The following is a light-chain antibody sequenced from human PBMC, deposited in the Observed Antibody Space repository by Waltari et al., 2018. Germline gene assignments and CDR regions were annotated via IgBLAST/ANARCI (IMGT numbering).Light chain of an antibody. CDR3: SSYTSSSTPVV. CDR2: DVS. V-gene: IGLV2-14*03. J-gene: IGLJ2*01. Sequence: QSALTQPASVSGSPGQSITISCTGTSSDVGGYNYVSWYQQYPGKAPKLMIYDVSNRPSVVSNRFSGSKSGNTASLTISGLQAEDEADYYCSSYTSSSTPVVFGGGTKLTVL. CDR1: SSDVGGYNY.